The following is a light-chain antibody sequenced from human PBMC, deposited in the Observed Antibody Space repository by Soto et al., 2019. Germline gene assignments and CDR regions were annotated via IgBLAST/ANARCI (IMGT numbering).Light chain of an antibody. CDR1: QSVSRNY. Sequence: EIVLTQSPGTLSLSTGERATLSCRASQSVSRNYLAWYQQRPGQAPRLLIYDAFNRATGIPDRFSGRGSGTDFTLTISRLEPADLAGYYCQQYGDSPRTFGQGTKGESK. J-gene: IGKJ1*01. CDR2: DAF. CDR3: QQYGDSPRT. V-gene: IGKV3-20*01.